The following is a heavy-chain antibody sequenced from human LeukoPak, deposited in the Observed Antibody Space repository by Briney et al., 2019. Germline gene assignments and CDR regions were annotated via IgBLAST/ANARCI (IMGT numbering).Heavy chain of an antibody. J-gene: IGHJ5*02. CDR3: ARISGYCSSTSCYEAGWFDP. V-gene: IGHV4-59*01. CDR1: GGSISSYY. CDR2: IYCSGST. D-gene: IGHD2-2*01. Sequence: SETLSLTCTVSGGSISSYYWSWIRQPPGKGLEWIGYIYCSGSTNYNPSLKSRVTISVDTSKNQFSLKLSSVTAADTAVYYCARISGYCSSTSCYEAGWFDPWGQGTLVTVSS.